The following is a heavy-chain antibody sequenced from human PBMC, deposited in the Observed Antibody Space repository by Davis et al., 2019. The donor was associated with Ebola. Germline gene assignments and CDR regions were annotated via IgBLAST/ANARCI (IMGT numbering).Heavy chain of an antibody. CDR3: AKEQALRYFPPGVFDI. V-gene: IGHV3-53*01. J-gene: IGHJ3*02. Sequence: GESLKISCAASGFSVSANYMIWVRQAPGKGLEWVSLMYAVGNTFYADSVKGRFTISRDNSKNTLYLQMNSLRAEDTAVYYCAKEQALRYFPPGVFDIWGQGTMVTVSS. D-gene: IGHD3-9*01. CDR2: MYAVGNT. CDR1: GFSVSANY.